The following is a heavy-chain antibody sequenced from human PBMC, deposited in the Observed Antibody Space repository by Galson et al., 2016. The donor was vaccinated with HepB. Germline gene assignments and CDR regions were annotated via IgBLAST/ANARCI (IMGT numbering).Heavy chain of an antibody. V-gene: IGHV3-23*01. CDR1: GFTFSSFS. CDR2: ISNDGVNT. Sequence: SLRLSCAASGFTFSSFSMNWVRQAPGKGLEWVSTISNDGVNTYYADSVKGRFTVSRDNSRNTLYLQMNSLRAEDTAVYYCARLRFSSSWYKDYWGQGTLITVSS. J-gene: IGHJ4*02. CDR3: ARLRFSSSWYKDY. D-gene: IGHD6-13*01.